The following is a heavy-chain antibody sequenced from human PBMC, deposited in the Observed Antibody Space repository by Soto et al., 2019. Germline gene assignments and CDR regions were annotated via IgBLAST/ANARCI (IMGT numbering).Heavy chain of an antibody. D-gene: IGHD2-8*02. Sequence: EVQLVESGGGLVKPGGSLRLSCAASGFTFSNYNMNWVHQPPGKGLEWVSSITSAGSYIYYAESLKGRVTISRDNAKNSLFLQMNSLRAEDTALYFCARGILGGVRIDYGMDVWGQGTTVTVSS. J-gene: IGHJ6*02. CDR2: ITSAGSYI. CDR3: ARGILGGVRIDYGMDV. CDR1: GFTFSNYN. V-gene: IGHV3-21*01.